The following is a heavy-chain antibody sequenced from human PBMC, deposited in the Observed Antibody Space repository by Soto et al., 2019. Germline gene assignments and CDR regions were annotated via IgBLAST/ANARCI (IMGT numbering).Heavy chain of an antibody. J-gene: IGHJ6*02. CDR1: GGSISSYY. CDR3: ARVSTTYYYYGMDV. Sequence: SETLSLTCTVSGGSISSYYWSWIRQPPGKGLEWIGYIYHSGSTYYNPSLKSRVTMSVDRSKNQFSLKLSSVTAADTAVYYCARVSTTYYYYGMDVWGQGTTVTVSS. D-gene: IGHD1-7*01. V-gene: IGHV4-59*04. CDR2: IYHSGST.